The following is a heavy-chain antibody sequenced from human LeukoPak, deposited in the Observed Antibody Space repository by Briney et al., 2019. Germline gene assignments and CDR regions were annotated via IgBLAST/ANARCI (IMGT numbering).Heavy chain of an antibody. V-gene: IGHV4-59*01. CDR1: GGSISTYY. D-gene: IGHD6-19*01. Sequence: SETLSLTCTVSGGSISTYYWNWIRQPPGKGLEWIGYIYYSGRTNYNPSLKSRVSISIDTSKNQFSLKLSSVTAADTAVYYCARVGVAGTGFDYWGQGTLVTVSS. CDR2: IYYSGRT. CDR3: ARVGVAGTGFDY. J-gene: IGHJ4*02.